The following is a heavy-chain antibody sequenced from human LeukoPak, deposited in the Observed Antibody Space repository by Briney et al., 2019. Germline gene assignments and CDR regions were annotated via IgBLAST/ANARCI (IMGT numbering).Heavy chain of an antibody. CDR1: GYTFTSYY. D-gene: IGHD6-6*01. CDR3: ASGSSIAARPGWFDP. J-gene: IGHJ5*02. CDR2: INPSGGST. V-gene: IGHV1-46*01. Sequence: ASVKVSCKASGYTFTSYYMHWVRQAPGQGLEWMGIINPSGGSTSYAQKFQGRVTITADESTSTAYMELSSLRSEDTAVYYCASGSSIAARPGWFDPWGQGTLVTVSS.